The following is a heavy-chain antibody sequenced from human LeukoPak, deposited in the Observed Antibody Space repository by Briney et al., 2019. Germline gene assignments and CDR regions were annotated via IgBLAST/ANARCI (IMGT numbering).Heavy chain of an antibody. Sequence: SVKVSCKASGGTFSSYAISWVRQAPGQGLEWMGGIIPIFGTANYAQKFQGRVTITTDESTSTAYMELSSLRSEDTAVYYCARAPYYYDGSGYYYNVYWGQGILVTASS. CDR3: ARAPYYYDGSGYYYNVY. J-gene: IGHJ4*02. D-gene: IGHD3-22*01. V-gene: IGHV1-69*05. CDR2: IIPIFGTA. CDR1: GGTFSSYA.